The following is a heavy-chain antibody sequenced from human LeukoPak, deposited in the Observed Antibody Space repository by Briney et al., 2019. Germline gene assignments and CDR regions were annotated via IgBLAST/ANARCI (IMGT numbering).Heavy chain of an antibody. J-gene: IGHJ6*02. V-gene: IGHV4-61*08. CDR2: IYYSGST. CDR1: GGSISSGGYY. Sequence: SETLSLTCTVSGGSISSGGYYWSWIRQPPGKGLEWIGYIYYSGSTNYNPSLKSRVTMSVDTSKNQFSLKLSSVTAADTAVYYCARDQFSLEYRYYYYYGMDVWGQGTTVTVSS. CDR3: ARDQFSLEYRYYYYYGMDV. D-gene: IGHD3-3*01.